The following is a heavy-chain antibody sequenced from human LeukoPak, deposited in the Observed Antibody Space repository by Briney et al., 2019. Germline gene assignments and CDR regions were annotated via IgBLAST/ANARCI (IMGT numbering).Heavy chain of an antibody. J-gene: IGHJ4*02. D-gene: IGHD6-13*01. CDR2: IYYSGST. Sequence: SETLSLTCTVSGGSISSSSYYWGWIRQPPGKGLEWIGSIYYSGSTYYNPSLKSRVTISVDTSKNQFSLKLSSVTAADTAVYYCRSSWYDRGVDYWGQGTLVTVSS. CDR3: RSSWYDRGVDY. V-gene: IGHV4-39*01. CDR1: GGSISSSSYY.